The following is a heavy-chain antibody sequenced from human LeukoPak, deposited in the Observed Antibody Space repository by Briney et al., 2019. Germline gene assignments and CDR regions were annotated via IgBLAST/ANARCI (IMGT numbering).Heavy chain of an antibody. J-gene: IGHJ4*02. CDR2: INPNSGGT. Sequence: ASVKVSCKASGYPFTGYYMHWVRQAPGQGLEWMGWINPNSGGTNYAQKFQGRVTMTRDTSISTAYMELSRLRSDDTAVYYCARRKQIVVVTATLEIGCWGQGTLVTVSS. CDR1: GYPFTGYY. D-gene: IGHD2-21*02. V-gene: IGHV1-2*02. CDR3: ARRKQIVVVTATLEIGC.